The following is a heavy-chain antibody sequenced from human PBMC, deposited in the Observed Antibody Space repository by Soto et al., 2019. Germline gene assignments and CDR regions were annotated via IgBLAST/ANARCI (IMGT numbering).Heavy chain of an antibody. CDR1: GYSFTRYW. Sequence: GESLKIYCKGSGYSFTRYWMVWVRQMPGKGLEWMGIIYPGDSDTRYSPSFQGQVTISADKSISTAYLQWSSLKASDTAMYYCARCGSSSCPDYWGQGTLVTVSS. V-gene: IGHV5-51*01. CDR3: ARCGSSSCPDY. D-gene: IGHD6-13*01. J-gene: IGHJ4*02. CDR2: IYPGDSDT.